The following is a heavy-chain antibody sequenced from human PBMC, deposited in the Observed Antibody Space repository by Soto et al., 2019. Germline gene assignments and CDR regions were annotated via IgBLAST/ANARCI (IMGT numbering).Heavy chain of an antibody. CDR3: AKARRAGGNSAFYFGV. CDR1: GFKFSNYA. Sequence: LRLSCAASGFKFSNYAMTWVREAPGNGLEWVSLISATGGGTYYADTVKGRFTISRDNAHNTLYLHVHSLTAEDTAVYYCAKARRAGGNSAFYFGVWGQGAQVTVSS. J-gene: IGHJ4*02. CDR2: ISATGGGT. D-gene: IGHD3-16*01. V-gene: IGHV3-23*01.